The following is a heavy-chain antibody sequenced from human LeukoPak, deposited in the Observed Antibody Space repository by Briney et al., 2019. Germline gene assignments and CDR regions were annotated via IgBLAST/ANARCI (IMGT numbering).Heavy chain of an antibody. CDR1: GFTFSSYA. CDR3: AKDYYDSSGYYLYNWFDP. D-gene: IGHD3-22*01. V-gene: IGHV3-23*01. Sequence: PGGSLRLSCAASGFTFSSYAMSWVRQAPGKGLEWVSAISGSGDSTYYADSVKGRFTISRDNSKNTLYLQMNSLRAEDTAVYYCAKDYYDSSGYYLYNWFDPWGQGTLVTVSS. CDR2: ISGSGDST. J-gene: IGHJ5*02.